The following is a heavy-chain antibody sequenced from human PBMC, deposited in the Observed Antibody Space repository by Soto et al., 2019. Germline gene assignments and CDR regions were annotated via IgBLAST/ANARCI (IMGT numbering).Heavy chain of an antibody. J-gene: IGHJ4*02. D-gene: IGHD2-2*01. V-gene: IGHV1-46*01. CDR3: ARRDCFSSSCYFKY. CDR1: GYTFTSYY. Sequence: QVSLVQSGAEVKKPGASVKVSCKASGYTFTSYYVHWVRQAPGQGLEWMGIINPSGATTTYAQNFQGRGAMTRETSTSTVYMELSRLRSEDTAVYYCARRDCFSSSCYFKYWGQGTLVTVSS. CDR2: INPSGATT.